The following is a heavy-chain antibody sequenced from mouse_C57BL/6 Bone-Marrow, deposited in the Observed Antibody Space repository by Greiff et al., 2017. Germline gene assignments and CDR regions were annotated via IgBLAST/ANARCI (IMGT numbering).Heavy chain of an antibody. CDR1: GYTFTSYW. D-gene: IGHD1-1*01. CDR3: ARWGTTVVAHWYFDV. CDR2: IYPGSGST. V-gene: IGHV1-55*01. Sequence: QVQLQQPGAELVKPGASVKMSCKASGYTFTSYWITWAKQRPGQGLEWIGDIYPGSGSTNYNEKFKSKATLTVDTSSSTAYMQLSSLTSEDSAVYYCARWGTTVVAHWYFDVGGTGTTVTVSS. J-gene: IGHJ1*03.